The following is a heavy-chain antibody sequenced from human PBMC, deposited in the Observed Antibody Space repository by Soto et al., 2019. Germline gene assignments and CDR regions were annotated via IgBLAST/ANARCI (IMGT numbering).Heavy chain of an antibody. J-gene: IGHJ3*02. CDR2: IYPGDSDT. D-gene: IGHD3-22*01. V-gene: IGHV5-51*01. CDR1: GYSFTSYW. Sequence: PGESLKISCKGSGYSFTSYWIGWVRQMPGKGLEWMGIIYPGDSDTRYSPSFQGQVTISADKSISTAYLQWSSLKASDTAMYYCARFPDYYDSGGYSWAFDIWGQGKMVTVS. CDR3: ARFPDYYDSGGYSWAFDI.